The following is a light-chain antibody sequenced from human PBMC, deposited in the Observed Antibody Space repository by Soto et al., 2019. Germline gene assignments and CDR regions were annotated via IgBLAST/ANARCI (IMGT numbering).Light chain of an antibody. CDR2: GNS. V-gene: IGLV1-40*01. CDR3: QSYDTSLSGYVV. CDR1: SSNIGAGYD. Sequence: QSVLTQPPSVSGAPGQRVTISCTGSSSNIGAGYDVHWYQQLPGTAPKLLIYGNSHRPSGVPDRFSGSKSGTSASLAITWLQAEDEADYYCQSYDTSLSGYVVFGGGTKVTVL. J-gene: IGLJ2*01.